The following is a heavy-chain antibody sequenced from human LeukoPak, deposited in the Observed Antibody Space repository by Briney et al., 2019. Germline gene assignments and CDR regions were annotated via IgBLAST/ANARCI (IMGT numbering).Heavy chain of an antibody. CDR1: GYSLSSGYY. CDR3: ARSPSRYNWNFDY. D-gene: IGHD1-20*01. CDR2: IYQSGNS. J-gene: IGHJ4*02. Sequence: ASETLSLTCDVSGYSLSSGYYWGWIRQPPGTGLEWIGSIYQSGNSYQKSSLKSRLTLSVDTSKNNFSLKVMSVTAADTAVYYCARSPSRYNWNFDYWGQGILVTVAS. V-gene: IGHV4-38-2*01.